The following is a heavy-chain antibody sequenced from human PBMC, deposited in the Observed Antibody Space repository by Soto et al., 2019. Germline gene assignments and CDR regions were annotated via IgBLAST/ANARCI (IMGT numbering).Heavy chain of an antibody. Sequence: ASETLSLTCAVSGYSISSGYYWGWIRQSPGKGLEWIGTIYHYGSAHYNPSLKNRVTISIDTSKNQFSLKLASVTAADTAVYYCARDTPKIILRAQRLWGQGTLVTVSS. CDR2: IYHYGSA. J-gene: IGHJ4*02. CDR3: ARDTPKIILRAQRL. V-gene: IGHV4-38-2*02. D-gene: IGHD2-8*01. CDR1: GYSISSGYY.